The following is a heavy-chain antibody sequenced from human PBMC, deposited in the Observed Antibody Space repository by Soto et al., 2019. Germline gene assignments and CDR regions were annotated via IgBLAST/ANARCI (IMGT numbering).Heavy chain of an antibody. CDR3: TTDQDYSNTVYYYYYGMDV. CDR1: GFTFSNAW. Sequence: GGSLRLSCAASGFTFSNAWMNWVRQAPGKGLEWVGRIKSKTDGGTKDYAAPVKGRFTISRDDSKNTLYLQMNSLKTEDTAVYYCTTDQDYSNTVYYYYYGMDVWGQGTTVTVSS. CDR2: IKSKTDGGTK. J-gene: IGHJ6*02. V-gene: IGHV3-15*07. D-gene: IGHD2-15*01.